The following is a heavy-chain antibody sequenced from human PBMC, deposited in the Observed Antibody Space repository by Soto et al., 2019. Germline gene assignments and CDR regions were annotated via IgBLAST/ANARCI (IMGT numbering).Heavy chain of an antibody. V-gene: IGHV3-23*01. CDR1: GFTFSSYA. CDR2: ISGSGGST. D-gene: IGHD6-19*01. J-gene: IGHJ6*03. Sequence: PGGSLRLSCAASGFTFSSYAMSWVRQAPGKGLEWVSAISGSGGSTYYADSVKGRFTISRDNSKNTLYLQMNSLRAEDTAVYYCAKMAGRAVAGRSYYYYMDVWGKGTTVTVSS. CDR3: AKMAGRAVAGRSYYYYMDV.